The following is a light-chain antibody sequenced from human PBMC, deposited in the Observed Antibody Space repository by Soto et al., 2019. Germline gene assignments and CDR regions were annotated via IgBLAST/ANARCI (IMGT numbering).Light chain of an antibody. J-gene: IGKJ4*01. CDR3: QQRSNWRGLT. Sequence: EIVLTQSPATLSLSPGERATLSCRASQSISSYLAWYQQKPGQAPRLLISDASNRATGIPARFSGSGSGTDFTLTISSLEPEDFAVYYCQQRSNWRGLTFGGGTKVEIK. V-gene: IGKV3-11*01. CDR2: DAS. CDR1: QSISSY.